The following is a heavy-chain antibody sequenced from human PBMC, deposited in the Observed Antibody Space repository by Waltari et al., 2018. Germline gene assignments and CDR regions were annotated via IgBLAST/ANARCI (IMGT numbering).Heavy chain of an antibody. CDR1: GFTFSSYS. CDR3: ARDHSSSPGDAFDI. CDR2: ISSSSSYI. Sequence: EVQLVESGGGLVKPGGSLRLSCAASGFTFSSYSMNWVRQAPGKGLEWVSSISSSSSYIYYADSVKGRFTISRDNAKNSLYLQMNSLRAEDTAVYYCARDHSSSPGDAFDIWGQGTMVTVSS. V-gene: IGHV3-21*01. J-gene: IGHJ3*02. D-gene: IGHD6-13*01.